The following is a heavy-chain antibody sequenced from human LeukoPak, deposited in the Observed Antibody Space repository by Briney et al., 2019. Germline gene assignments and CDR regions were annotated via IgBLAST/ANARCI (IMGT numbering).Heavy chain of an antibody. CDR2: ISSSSSYI. CDR1: GFTFSSYS. V-gene: IGHV3-21*01. CDR3: ARVVEVNSSSWYYYYGMDV. D-gene: IGHD6-13*01. J-gene: IGHJ6*02. Sequence: GGSLRLSCAASGFTFSSYSMNWVRQAPGKGLEWVSSISSSSSYIYYADSVKGRFTISRDNAKNSLYLQMNSLSAEDTAVYYCARVVEVNSSSWYYYYGMDVWGQGTTVTVSS.